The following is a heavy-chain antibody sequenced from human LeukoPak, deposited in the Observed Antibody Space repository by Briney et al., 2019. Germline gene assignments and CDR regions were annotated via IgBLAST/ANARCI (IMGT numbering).Heavy chain of an antibody. J-gene: IGHJ5*02. Sequence: PGGSLRLSCVASGFTFSSYPMIWVRQAPGKGLEWVSGVSDSGSVTFFADTVKGRFDISRDNARNTLYLQMNGLRAEDTAVYYCANYHSGHEYSDRWGQGTLVTVSS. V-gene: IGHV3-23*01. D-gene: IGHD5-12*01. CDR1: GFTFSSYP. CDR3: ANYHSGHEYSDR. CDR2: VSDSGSVT.